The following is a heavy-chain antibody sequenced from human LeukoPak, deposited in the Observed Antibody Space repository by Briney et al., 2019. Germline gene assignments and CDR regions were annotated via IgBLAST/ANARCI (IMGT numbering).Heavy chain of an antibody. D-gene: IGHD5-12*01. V-gene: IGHV3-66*02. Sequence: PGGSLRLSCAASGFTVSSNYMSWVRQAPGKGLEWVSVIYSGGSTYYADSVKGRFTISRDNSKNTLYLLMNSLRAEDTAVYYCARDRDERSGDAFDIWGQGTMVTVSS. CDR1: GFTVSSNY. CDR2: IYSGGST. CDR3: ARDRDERSGDAFDI. J-gene: IGHJ3*02.